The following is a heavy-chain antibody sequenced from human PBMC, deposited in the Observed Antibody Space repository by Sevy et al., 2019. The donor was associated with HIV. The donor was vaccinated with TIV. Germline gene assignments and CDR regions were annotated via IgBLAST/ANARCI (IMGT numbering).Heavy chain of an antibody. CDR1: GYTLTGLS. V-gene: IGHV1-24*01. Sequence: ASVKVSCKVSGYTLTGLSMHWVRQAAGKGLEWMGSFDPEDGETIYAQNFQGRVTMTEDTSTDTAYMELSSLRSEDTAVYFGATTNDYYDSSGCPFDYWGQGTLVTVSS. CDR3: ATTNDYYDSSGCPFDY. J-gene: IGHJ4*02. D-gene: IGHD3-22*01. CDR2: FDPEDGET.